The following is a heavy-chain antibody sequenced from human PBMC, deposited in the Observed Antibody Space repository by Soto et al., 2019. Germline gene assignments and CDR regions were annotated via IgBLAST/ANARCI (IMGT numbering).Heavy chain of an antibody. V-gene: IGHV3-33*01. D-gene: IGHD6-13*01. CDR1: VCTFSSSG. J-gene: IGHJ4*02. CDR3: ARDMAAD. CDR2: IWYDGSNK. Sequence: PGGFLLVACVSPVCTFSSSGMQWVRQAPGRGLEWVAVIWYDGSNKYYADSVKGRFTISRDNSKNTVYLQMNSLRAEDTAVYYSARDMAADWGQGTTVTLSS.